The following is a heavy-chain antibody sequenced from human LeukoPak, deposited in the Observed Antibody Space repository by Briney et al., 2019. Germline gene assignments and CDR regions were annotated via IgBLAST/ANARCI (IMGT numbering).Heavy chain of an antibody. CDR2: ISGSGGNT. CDR1: GFTFSSYA. J-gene: IGHJ4*02. D-gene: IGHD6-13*01. Sequence: GGSLRLSCAASGFTFSSYAMSWVRQAPGKGLEGVAGISGSGGNTYYADSVKGRVTISRDNSNNTLYMQMNSLRAEDTAVYYCARHSRGRWYVFDYWGQGTLVTVSS. CDR3: ARHSRGRWYVFDY. V-gene: IGHV3-23*01.